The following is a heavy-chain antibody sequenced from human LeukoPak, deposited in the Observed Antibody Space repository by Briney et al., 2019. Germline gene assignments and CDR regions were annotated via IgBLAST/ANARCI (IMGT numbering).Heavy chain of an antibody. J-gene: IGHJ4*02. V-gene: IGHV4-34*01. CDR3: ARGDYGDYEFDY. CDR1: GGSFSGYY. CDR2: INHSGST. Sequence: SETLSLTCAVYGGSFSGYYWSWIRQPPGKGLEWIGEINHSGSTNYNPSLKSRVTISVDTSKNQFSLKLSSVTAADTAVYYCARGDYGDYEFDYRGQGTLVTVSS. D-gene: IGHD4-17*01.